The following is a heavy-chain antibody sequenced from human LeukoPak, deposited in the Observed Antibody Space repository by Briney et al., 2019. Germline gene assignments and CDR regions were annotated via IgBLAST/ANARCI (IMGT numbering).Heavy chain of an antibody. CDR2: SSGSGGAGT. CDR3: VKDRGGSPFYGMDV. Sequence: GGSLRLSCAASGFTLSSYAMSWVRQAPGKGLEWVSTSSGSGGAGTYYADSVKGRFTISRDNSKNTLYLPMNSLRAEDTAVYYCVKDRGGSPFYGMDVWGQGTTVTVSS. D-gene: IGHD1-26*01. J-gene: IGHJ6*02. CDR1: GFTLSSYA. V-gene: IGHV3-23*01.